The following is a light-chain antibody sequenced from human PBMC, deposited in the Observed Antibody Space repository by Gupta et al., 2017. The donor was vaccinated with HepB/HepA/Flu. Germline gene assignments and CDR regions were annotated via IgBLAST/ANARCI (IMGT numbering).Light chain of an antibody. J-gene: IGKJ1*01. CDR3: QQYNDWPRT. V-gene: IGKV3-15*01. CDR1: QTVGRN. Sequence: ETVMTQFPATLSVSPGESATLSCRASQTVGRNLAWYQHKSGQAPVLLIYGASTRVTGVPDRFSCSGSQTEFTLTISSLQSEDLAIYYCQQYNDWPRTFGQGTRVEIE. CDR2: GAS.